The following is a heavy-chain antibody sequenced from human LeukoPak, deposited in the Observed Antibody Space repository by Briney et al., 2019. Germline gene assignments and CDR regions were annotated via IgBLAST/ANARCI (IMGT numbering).Heavy chain of an antibody. CDR3: ARGGYPYLSTWYSDY. V-gene: IGHV7-4-1*02. J-gene: IGHJ4*02. D-gene: IGHD2-15*01. CDR2: INTNTGNP. CDR1: GYTFTSRA. Sequence: ASVKVSCKASGYTFTSRAINWVRQAPGQGLEWMGCINTNTGNPTYAQGFTGRFVFSLDTSVSTAYLQISSLKAEDTAMYYCARGGYPYLSTWYSDYWGQGTLVTVSS.